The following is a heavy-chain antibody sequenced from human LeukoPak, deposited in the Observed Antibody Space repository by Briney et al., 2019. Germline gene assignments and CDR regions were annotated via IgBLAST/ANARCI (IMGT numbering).Heavy chain of an antibody. V-gene: IGHV4-39*01. Sequence: SETLSLTCTVPGGSISSSNYYWGWIRQPPGKGLEWIGSFYYSGSTYQNPSLKSRVTISVDTSKNQFSLNVSSVTAADTAVYYCARQSSGWPDFDYWGQGTLVTVSS. D-gene: IGHD6-19*01. CDR2: FYYSGST. CDR1: GGSISSSNYY. J-gene: IGHJ4*02. CDR3: ARQSSGWPDFDY.